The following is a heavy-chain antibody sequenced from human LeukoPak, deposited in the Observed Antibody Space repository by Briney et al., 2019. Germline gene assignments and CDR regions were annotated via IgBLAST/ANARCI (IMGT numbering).Heavy chain of an antibody. V-gene: IGHV3-30*02. J-gene: IGHJ5*02. CDR1: GFTFSSYG. Sequence: GGSLRLSCAASGFTFSSYGMHWVRQAPGKGLEWVAFIRYDGSNKYYADSVKGRFTISRDNSKSTLYLQMNSLRAEDTAVYYGTTGTTTSNWFDPWGQGTLVTVSP. CDR3: TTGTTTSNWFDP. CDR2: IRYDGSNK. D-gene: IGHD1-1*01.